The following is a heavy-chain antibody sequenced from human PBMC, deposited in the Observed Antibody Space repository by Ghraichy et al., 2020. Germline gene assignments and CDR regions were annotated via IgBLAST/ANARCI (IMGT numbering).Heavy chain of an antibody. CDR1: GGSFSGYY. D-gene: IGHD6-13*01. V-gene: IGHV4-34*01. CDR2: INHSGST. J-gene: IGHJ5*02. CDR3: ARGIAAAAPLPS. Sequence: SETLSLTCAVYGGSFSGYYWSWIRQPPGKGLEWIGEINHSGSTNYNPSLKSRVTISVDTSKNQFSLKLSSVTAADTAVYYCARGIAAAAPLPSWGQGTLVTVSS.